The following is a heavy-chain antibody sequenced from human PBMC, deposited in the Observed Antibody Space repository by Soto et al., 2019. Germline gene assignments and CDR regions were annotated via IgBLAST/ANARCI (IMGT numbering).Heavy chain of an antibody. J-gene: IGHJ6*02. D-gene: IGHD2-2*01. CDR2: IYYSGST. V-gene: IGHV4-39*01. CDR1: SGSISSSSYT. CDR3: ARPQVYCRRSSCSGYYAMDV. Sequence: SETLSLTCTVSSGSISSSSYTWGWIRQPPGKGLEWIGSIYYSGSTYYNPSLKSRITVSVDTSKNQFSLNLSSVTAADTAVYYCARPQVYCRRSSCSGYYAMDVWGQGTTVTVSS.